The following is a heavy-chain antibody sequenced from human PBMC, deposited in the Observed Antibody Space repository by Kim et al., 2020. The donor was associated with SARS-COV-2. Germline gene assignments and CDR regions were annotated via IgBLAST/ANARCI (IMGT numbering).Heavy chain of an antibody. V-gene: IGHV1-2*02. Sequence: NYAQKCQSRVTMTRDTSISTAYMDLTRLTSDDTAVYYCARKTTTWDADYWGQGTLVTVSS. D-gene: IGHD1-26*01. J-gene: IGHJ4*02. CDR3: ARKTTTWDADY.